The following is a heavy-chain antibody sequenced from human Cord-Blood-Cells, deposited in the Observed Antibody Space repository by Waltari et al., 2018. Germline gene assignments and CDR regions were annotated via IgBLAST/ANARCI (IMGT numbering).Heavy chain of an antibody. CDR2: INHSGST. CDR1: GGSFSGYY. J-gene: IGHJ4*02. V-gene: IGHV4-34*01. D-gene: IGHD4-17*01. Sequence: QVQLQQWGAGLLKPSETLSLTCAVYGGSFSGYYWSWIRQPPGKGLAWIGEINHSGSTNYNPSLKSRVTISVDTSKNQFSLKLSSVTAADTAVYYCARVPNPHPHYGGDYWGQGTLVTVSS. CDR3: ARVPNPHPHYGGDY.